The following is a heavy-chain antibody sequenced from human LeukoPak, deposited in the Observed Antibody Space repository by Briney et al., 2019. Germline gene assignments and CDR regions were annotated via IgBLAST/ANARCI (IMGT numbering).Heavy chain of an antibody. CDR1: GFTFSSNS. Sequence: GGSLRLSCAASGFTFSSNSMTWVRQTPGKGLEWVSGISGSGDSTFYADSVKGRFAISRDNSRNTLYLQMSSLRPEDTAVYYCTKWSGFGDDWGQGTLVTVSS. J-gene: IGHJ4*02. CDR3: TKWSGFGDD. CDR2: ISGSGDST. D-gene: IGHD3-10*01. V-gene: IGHV3-23*01.